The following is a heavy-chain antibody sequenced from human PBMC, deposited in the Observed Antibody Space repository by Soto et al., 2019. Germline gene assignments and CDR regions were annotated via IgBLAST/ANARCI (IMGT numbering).Heavy chain of an antibody. CDR3: AKRRKEGERITIFGVVIIPDPAIDY. D-gene: IGHD3-3*01. J-gene: IGHJ4*02. CDR1: GFTFSSYA. CDR2: ISGSGGST. V-gene: IGHV3-23*01. Sequence: GGSLRLSCAASGFTFSSYAMSWVRQAPGKGLEWVSAISGSGGSTYYADSVKGRFTISRDNSKNTLYLQMNSLRAEDTAVYYCAKRRKEGERITIFGVVIIPDPAIDYWGQGTLVTVSS.